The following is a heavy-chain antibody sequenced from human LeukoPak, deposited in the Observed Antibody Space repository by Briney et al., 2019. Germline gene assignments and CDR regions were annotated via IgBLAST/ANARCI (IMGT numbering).Heavy chain of an antibody. V-gene: IGHV4-34*01. Sequence: SETLSLTCAVYGGSFSGYYWSWIRQPPGKGLEWIGEINHSGSTNYNPSLKSRVTISVDTSKNQFSLKLSSVTAADTAVYYCARETPGAGHFDYWGQGSLVTVSS. CDR2: INHSGST. CDR1: GGSFSGYY. CDR3: ARETPGAGHFDY. D-gene: IGHD7-27*01. J-gene: IGHJ4*02.